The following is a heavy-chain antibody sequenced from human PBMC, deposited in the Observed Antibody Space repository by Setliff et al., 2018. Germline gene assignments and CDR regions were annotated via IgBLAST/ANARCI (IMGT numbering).Heavy chain of an antibody. J-gene: IGHJ6*03. CDR2: IYTSWST. V-gene: IGHV4-61*09. Sequence: PSETLSLTCTVSDDSISSRHYYWSWIRQPAGKGLEWLGQIYTSWSTNYNPSLKGRATLSIDASKRQLSLNLRSVTAADTAVYYCARAISGWYSAHYYYMDVWGKGTTVTVSS. CDR3: ARAISGWYSAHYYYMDV. D-gene: IGHD6-19*01. CDR1: DDSISSRHYY.